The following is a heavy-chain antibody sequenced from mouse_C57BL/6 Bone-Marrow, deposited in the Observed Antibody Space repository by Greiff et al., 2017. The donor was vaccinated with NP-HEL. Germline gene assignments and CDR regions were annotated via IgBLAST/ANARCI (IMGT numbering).Heavy chain of an antibody. CDR1: GYAFSSSW. Sequence: VQLQQSGPELVKPGASVKISCKASGYAFSSSWMNWVKQRPGKGLEWIGRIYPGDGDTNYNGKFKGKATLTADKSSSTAYMQLSSLTSEDSEVYFCARGESMVTTRYWGQGTTLTVSS. CDR3: ARGESMVTTRY. D-gene: IGHD2-2*01. J-gene: IGHJ2*01. V-gene: IGHV1-82*01. CDR2: IYPGDGDT.